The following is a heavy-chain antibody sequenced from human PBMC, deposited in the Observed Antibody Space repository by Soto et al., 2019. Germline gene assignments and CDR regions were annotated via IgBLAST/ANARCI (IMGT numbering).Heavy chain of an antibody. V-gene: IGHV1-69*12. Sequence: QVQLVQSGAEVKKPGSSVKVSCKASGGTFSSYAISWVRQAPGPGFEWMGGFIPIFGTANYAQKFQGRVTITADEPTSTAYMDLSSLRAEATAVYYCEKWTGGGRGYWGQGTLVTVSS. CDR1: GGTFSSYA. CDR3: EKWTGGGRGY. D-gene: IGHD2-8*01. J-gene: IGHJ4*02. CDR2: FIPIFGTA.